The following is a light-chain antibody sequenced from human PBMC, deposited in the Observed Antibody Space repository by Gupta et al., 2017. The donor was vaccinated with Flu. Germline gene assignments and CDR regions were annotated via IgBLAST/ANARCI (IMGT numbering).Light chain of an antibody. CDR2: GAS. Sequence: QSSLPLFVSPGERATLSCRASQSIIDIYLAWYQQKPGQAPRLLIYGASNRATGIPDRFSGSGSGTDFTLTISRLEPEDFAVYFCQQHAGSPWTFGQGTKVEIK. CDR3: QQHAGSPWT. CDR1: QSIIDIY. V-gene: IGKV3-20*01. J-gene: IGKJ1*01.